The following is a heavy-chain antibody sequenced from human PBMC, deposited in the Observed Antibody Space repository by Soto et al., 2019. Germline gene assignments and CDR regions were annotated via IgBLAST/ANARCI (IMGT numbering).Heavy chain of an antibody. D-gene: IGHD3-10*01. Sequence: GGSLRLSCAVSGFTFSSYTMHWVRQAPGKGLEWVARISHDGSNRYYADYVKGRFTISRDNSKNKLYLQMNSLRTEDTAVYYCASAGGHWGQGTLVNVSS. V-gene: IGHV3-30-3*01. CDR1: GFTFSSYT. J-gene: IGHJ4*02. CDR2: ISHDGSNR. CDR3: ASAGGH.